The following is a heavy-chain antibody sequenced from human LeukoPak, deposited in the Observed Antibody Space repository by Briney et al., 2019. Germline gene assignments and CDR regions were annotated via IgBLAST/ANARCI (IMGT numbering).Heavy chain of an antibody. CDR1: GYTFTDNF. CDR3: AIDGSLGY. J-gene: IGHJ4*02. V-gene: IGHV1-2*02. D-gene: IGHD5-24*01. Sequence: GASVKVSCKASGYTFTDNFFHWEHQAPGQGLEWMGWINSNSGATNYAQKFQGSVTMTRDTSISTAYMELTRLGSDDTAVYYCAIDGSLGYWGQGTLVTVSS. CDR2: INSNSGAT.